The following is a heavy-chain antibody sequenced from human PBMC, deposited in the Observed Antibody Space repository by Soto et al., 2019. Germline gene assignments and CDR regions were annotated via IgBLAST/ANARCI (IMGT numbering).Heavy chain of an antibody. D-gene: IGHD2-15*01. Sequence: QVQLQESGPGVVKPSQTLSLTCSVTGGSMTSGDQYWTWIRQPPGKGLEWIGYINHRGSFYYNPSLKSRVSMSVVTSENQFSLNLTSVTAADTAVYYCGRSPRQCSGGGCYSIDFWGRGTLVTVSS. CDR1: GGSMTSGDQY. CDR2: INHRGSF. CDR3: GRSPRQCSGGGCYSIDF. V-gene: IGHV4-30-4*08. J-gene: IGHJ4*02.